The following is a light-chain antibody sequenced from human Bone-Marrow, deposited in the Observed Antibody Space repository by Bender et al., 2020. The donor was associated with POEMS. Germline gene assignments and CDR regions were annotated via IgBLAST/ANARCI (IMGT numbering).Light chain of an antibody. J-gene: IGLJ2*01. V-gene: IGLV2-23*02. Sequence: QSALTQPASVSGSPGQSITIPCTGTSSDIGSYNLVSWYQQHPAKAPKILIYEVNKRPSGVSDRFSGSKSVTTASLTISGVQAEDEANYFCSSYAGGNLLIFGGGTKLTVL. CDR1: SSDIGSYNL. CDR2: EVN. CDR3: SSYAGGNLLI.